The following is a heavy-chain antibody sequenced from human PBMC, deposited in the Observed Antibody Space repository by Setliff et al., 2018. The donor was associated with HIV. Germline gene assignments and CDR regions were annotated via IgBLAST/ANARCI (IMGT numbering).Heavy chain of an antibody. CDR2: INHSGNT. J-gene: IGHJ4*02. CDR1: GGSFSTYY. V-gene: IGHV4-34*01. CDR3: ARAVSHVDY. Sequence: SETLSLTCAVYGGSFSTYYWGWIRQPPGKGLEWIGEINHSGNTNYNPSLKSRVTISGDTSKNQFSLKMSSVTAADTALYYCARAVSHVDYWGQGTLVTVSS.